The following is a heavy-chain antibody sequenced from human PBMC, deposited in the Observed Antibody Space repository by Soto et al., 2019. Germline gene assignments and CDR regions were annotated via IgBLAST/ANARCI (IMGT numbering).Heavy chain of an antibody. V-gene: IGHV3-7*03. CDR3: ARALNYYDSSGYFDY. J-gene: IGHJ4*02. CDR2: IKQDGSER. CDR1: GFTFTTYW. Sequence: LRLSCAASGFTFTTYWMSWVRQAPGKGLEWVANIKQDGSERYYVDSVKGRFTISRDNADNSLYLEMSSLRAEDTAVYYCARALNYYDSSGYFDYWGQGTLVTVSS. D-gene: IGHD3-22*01.